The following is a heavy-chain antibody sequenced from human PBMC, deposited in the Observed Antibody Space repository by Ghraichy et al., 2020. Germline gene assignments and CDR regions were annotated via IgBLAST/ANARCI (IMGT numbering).Heavy chain of an antibody. CDR1: GFTFRNYA. CDR2: FSGSGGST. Sequence: GESLNISCAASGFTFRNYAMSWVRQAPGKGLEWISTFSGSGGSTYYAGSVKGRFTISRDDSKNTLYLQMNSLTAEDTAVYYCVSQGASFYYGSGSYFDYWGQGTLVTVSS. CDR3: VSQGASFYYGSGSYFDY. J-gene: IGHJ4*02. D-gene: IGHD3-10*01. V-gene: IGHV3-23*01.